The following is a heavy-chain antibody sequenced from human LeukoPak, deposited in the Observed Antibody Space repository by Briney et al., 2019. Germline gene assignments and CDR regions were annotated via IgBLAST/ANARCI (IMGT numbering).Heavy chain of an antibody. CDR2: TYYRAKWYN. D-gene: IGHD6-13*01. CDR1: GGSVSSNSAA. J-gene: IGHJ5*02. Sequence: SQTLSLTCAISGGSVSSNSAAWNWIRQSPWSGLEWLVRTYYRAKWYNDYAVSVKSRITINPDTSKNQFSLKLSSVTAADTAVYYCASWTGIAAAGTGWFDPWGQGTLVTVSS. V-gene: IGHV6-1*01. CDR3: ASWTGIAAAGTGWFDP.